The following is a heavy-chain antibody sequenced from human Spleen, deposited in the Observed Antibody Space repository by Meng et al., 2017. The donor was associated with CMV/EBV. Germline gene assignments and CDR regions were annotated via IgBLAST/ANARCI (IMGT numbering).Heavy chain of an antibody. Sequence: GGSLRLSCAASGFTFSSYWMSWVRQAPGKGLEWVANIKQDGSEKYYVDSVKGRFTISRDNSKNTLYLQMNTLRAEDTAVYHCAKVWEPAGALYYYYALGVWGQGTTVTVSS. D-gene: IGHD1-14*01. CDR1: GFTFSSYW. CDR3: AKVWEPAGALYYYYALGV. J-gene: IGHJ6*02. CDR2: IKQDGSEK. V-gene: IGHV3-7*03.